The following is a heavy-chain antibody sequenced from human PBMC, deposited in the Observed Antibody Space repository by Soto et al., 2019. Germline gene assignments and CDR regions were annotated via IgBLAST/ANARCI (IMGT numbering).Heavy chain of an antibody. CDR2: ISSSSSYI. CDR3: SRTPRFLEGLTRNTNWFDP. J-gene: IGHJ5*02. CDR1: GFTFSSYS. Sequence: EVQLVESGGGLVKPGGSLRLSCAASGFTFSSYSMNWVRQAPGKGLERVSSISSSSSYIYYADSVKGRFTISRDNAKNSLYLQMNSLRAEDTAVYYCSRTPRFLEGLTRNTNWFDPCGQGTLLTVSS. V-gene: IGHV3-21*01. D-gene: IGHD3-3*01.